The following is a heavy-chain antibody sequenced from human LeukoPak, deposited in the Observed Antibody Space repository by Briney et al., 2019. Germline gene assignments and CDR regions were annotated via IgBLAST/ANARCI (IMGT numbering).Heavy chain of an antibody. CDR2: IRSKANSYAT. CDR3: TSSGIAAAATFDY. CDR1: GFTFSGSA. Sequence: GGSLRLSCAASGFTFSGSAMHWVRQASGKGLEWVGRIRSKANSYATAYAASVKGRFTISRDDSKNTAYLQTNSLKTEDTAVYYCTSSGIAAAATFDYWGQGTLVTVSS. J-gene: IGHJ4*02. D-gene: IGHD6-13*01. V-gene: IGHV3-73*01.